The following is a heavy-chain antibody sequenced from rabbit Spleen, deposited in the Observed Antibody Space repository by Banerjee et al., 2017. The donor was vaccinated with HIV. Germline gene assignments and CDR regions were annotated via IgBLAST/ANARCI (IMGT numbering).Heavy chain of an antibody. CDR1: GVTISSTDY. J-gene: IGHJ4*01. D-gene: IGHD8-1*01. V-gene: IGHV1S40*01. CDR2: IVTGGGSST. CDR3: ARDGVGGSYFAL. Sequence: QSLEESGGGLVQPGASLTLTCTASGVTISSTDYMCWVRQAPGKGLEWIGCIVTGGGSSTYYASWARGRFTISKTSSTTVTLQMTSLTAADTATYFCARDGVGGSYFALWGPGTLVTVS.